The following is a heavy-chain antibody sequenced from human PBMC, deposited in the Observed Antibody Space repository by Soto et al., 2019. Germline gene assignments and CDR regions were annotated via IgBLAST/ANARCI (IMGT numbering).Heavy chain of an antibody. Sequence: QVQLVESGGGVVQPGRSLRLSCAASIFPFSSYAMRWVRQAPGKGLEWVADMSNDGSNEYYADSVRGRFTIFRDNSKKMLYLQMNSLRAEDTGVYYCARDPVSTATRGTFDYWGQGTLVTVSS. D-gene: IGHD1-1*01. V-gene: IGHV3-30-3*01. CDR1: IFPFSSYA. CDR2: MSNDGSNE. CDR3: ARDPVSTATRGTFDY. J-gene: IGHJ4*02.